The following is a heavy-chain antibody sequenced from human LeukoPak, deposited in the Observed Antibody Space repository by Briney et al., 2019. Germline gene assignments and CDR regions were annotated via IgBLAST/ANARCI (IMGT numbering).Heavy chain of an antibody. J-gene: IGHJ4*02. CDR2: IKSKTDGGTT. Sequence: GGSLRLSCTTSGFTFGDYGVHWVRQAPGKGLELVIRIKSKTDGGTTDYAAPVKCRFTISRDESKNTLYLKMNSLKTEDTAVYYCTTDSSYDYVWGSYLTAPNYWGQGTLDTVSS. CDR1: GFTFGDYG. V-gene: IGHV3-15*01. CDR3: TTDSSYDYVWGSYLTAPNY. D-gene: IGHD3-16*02.